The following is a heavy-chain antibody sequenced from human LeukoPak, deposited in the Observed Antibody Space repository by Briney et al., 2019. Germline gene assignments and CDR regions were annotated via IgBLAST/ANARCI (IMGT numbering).Heavy chain of an antibody. Sequence: GASVKVSYKASGYTFTSYAMHWVRQAPGQRLEWMGWINAGNGNTKYSQKFQGRVTITRDTSASTACMELSSLRSEDTAVYYCARPRITMVRGVIPLGTWGQGTLVTVSS. CDR2: INAGNGNT. J-gene: IGHJ5*02. D-gene: IGHD3-10*01. CDR1: GYTFTSYA. V-gene: IGHV1-3*01. CDR3: ARPRITMVRGVIPLGT.